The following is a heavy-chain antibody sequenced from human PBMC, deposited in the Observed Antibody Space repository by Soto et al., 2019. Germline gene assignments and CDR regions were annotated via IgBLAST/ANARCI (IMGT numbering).Heavy chain of an antibody. J-gene: IGHJ5*02. D-gene: IGHD3-9*01. Sequence: ASVKVSCKVSGYTLTELSMHWVRQAPGKGLEWMGGFDPEDGETIYAQKFQGRVTMTEDTSTDTAYMELSSLRSEDTAVYYRATAPQIASYDILTGRNWFDPWGQGTLVTSPQ. CDR2: FDPEDGET. CDR1: GYTLTELS. CDR3: ATAPQIASYDILTGRNWFDP. V-gene: IGHV1-24*01.